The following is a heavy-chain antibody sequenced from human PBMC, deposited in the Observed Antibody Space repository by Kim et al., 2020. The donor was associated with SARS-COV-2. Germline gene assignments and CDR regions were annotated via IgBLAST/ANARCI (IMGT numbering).Heavy chain of an antibody. Sequence: ASVKVSCKASGYTFTSYGISWVRKAPGQGLEWMGWISAYNGNTNYAQKLQGRVTMTTDTSTSTAYMELRSLRSDDTAVYYCASNFRLERRYYYYGMDVWGRVTTVTVAS. V-gene: IGHV1-18*01. CDR3: ASNFRLERRYYYYGMDV. CDR1: GYTFTSYG. D-gene: IGHD1-1*01. CDR2: ISAYNGNT. J-gene: IGHJ6*04.